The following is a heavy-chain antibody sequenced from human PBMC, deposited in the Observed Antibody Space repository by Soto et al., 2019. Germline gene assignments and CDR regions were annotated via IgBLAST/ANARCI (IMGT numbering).Heavy chain of an antibody. CDR1: GFTFSSYS. CDR3: ARYWQQLGHDAFDI. CDR2: ISSSSSYI. Sequence: EVQLVESGGGLVKPGGSLRLSCAASGFTFSSYSMNWVRQAPGKGLEWVSSISSSSSYIYYADSVKGRFTISRDNAKNSLYLQMNSLRAEDTAVYYCARYWQQLGHDAFDIWGQGTMVTVSS. D-gene: IGHD6-13*01. J-gene: IGHJ3*02. V-gene: IGHV3-21*01.